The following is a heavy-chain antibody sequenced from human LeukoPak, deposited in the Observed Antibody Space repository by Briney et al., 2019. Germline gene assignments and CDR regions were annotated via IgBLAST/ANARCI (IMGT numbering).Heavy chain of an antibody. J-gene: IGHJ6*03. Sequence: GGSLRPPCAASGFTFSDYYMSWIRQAPGKGLEWVSYISSSGSTIYYADSVKGRFTISRDNSKNTLYLQMNSLRAEDTAVYYCAKEGEDGGSYYGDYYYYYYMDVWGKGTTVTVSS. CDR2: ISSSGSTI. CDR1: GFTFSDYY. V-gene: IGHV3-11*01. D-gene: IGHD1-26*01. CDR3: AKEGEDGGSYYGDYYYYYYMDV.